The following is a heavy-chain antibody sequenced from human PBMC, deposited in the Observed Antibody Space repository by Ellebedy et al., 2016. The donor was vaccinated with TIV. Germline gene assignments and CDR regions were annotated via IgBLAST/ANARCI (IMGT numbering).Heavy chain of an antibody. CDR2: ISSSSSYI. V-gene: IGHV3-21*04. CDR3: AKDFTAPGGY. J-gene: IGHJ4*02. CDR1: GFTFSSYS. D-gene: IGHD2-21*02. Sequence: GESLKISXAASGFTFSSYSMNWVRQAPGKGLEWVSSISSSSSYIYYADSVKGRFTISRDNSKNTLYLQMNSLRAEDTALYYCAKDFTAPGGYWGQGTLVTVSS.